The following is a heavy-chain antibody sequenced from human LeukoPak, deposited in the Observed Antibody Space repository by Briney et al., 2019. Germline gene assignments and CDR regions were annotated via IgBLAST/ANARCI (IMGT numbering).Heavy chain of an antibody. CDR1: GGSFSSYY. CDR2: IYYSGIT. J-gene: IGHJ3*02. CDR3: ARDSMIVVVDDAFDI. D-gene: IGHD3-22*01. Sequence: PSETLSLTCTVSGGSFSSYYWSWIRQPPGRGLDWIGYIYYSGITNYNPSLKSRVTISVDTSKNQFSLKLSSVTAADTAVYYCARDSMIVVVDDAFDIWGQGTMVTVSS. V-gene: IGHV4-59*12.